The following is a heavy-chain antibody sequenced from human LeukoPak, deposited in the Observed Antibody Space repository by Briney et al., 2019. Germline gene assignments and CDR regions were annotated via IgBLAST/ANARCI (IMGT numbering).Heavy chain of an antibody. V-gene: IGHV5-51*01. J-gene: IGHJ6*02. CDR3: ASSNWGSGYYYYGMDV. CDR1: GYXFTSYW. D-gene: IGHD7-27*01. CDR2: IYPGDSDT. Sequence: GESLKISCNGSGYXFTSYWIGWVRQMPGKGLEWMGIIYPGDSDTRYSPSFQGQVTISADKSISTAYLQWSSLKASDTAMYYCASSNWGSGYYYYGMDVWGQGTTVTVSS.